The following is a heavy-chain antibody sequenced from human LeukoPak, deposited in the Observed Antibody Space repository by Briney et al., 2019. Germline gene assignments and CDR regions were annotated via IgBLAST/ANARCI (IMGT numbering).Heavy chain of an antibody. D-gene: IGHD3-22*01. CDR1: GFTVSSNY. CDR2: IYSGGST. J-gene: IGHJ4*01. V-gene: IGHV3-66*01. CDR3: ATEFYDSGGFFPPVY. Sequence: GGSLRLSCAASGFTVSSNYMSWVRQAPGKGLEWVSVIYSGGSTYYADSVRGRFTISRDNSKNTLYLQMNSLRAEDTAVYYCATEFYDSGGFFPPVYWGHGTLVTVSS.